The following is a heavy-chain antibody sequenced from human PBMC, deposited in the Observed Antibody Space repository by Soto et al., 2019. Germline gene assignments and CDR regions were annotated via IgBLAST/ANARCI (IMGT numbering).Heavy chain of an antibody. Sequence: PGGSLRLSCPASGFTVSSNYMSWVRQAPRKGLEWVSIIYSGGSTYYADSVKGRFTISRDNSKNTLYLQMNSLRAEDTAVYYCARDPRSAMYAFDIWGQGTMVTVS. CDR2: IYSGGST. CDR1: GFTVSSNY. CDR3: ARDPRSAMYAFDI. V-gene: IGHV3-66*01. J-gene: IGHJ3*02.